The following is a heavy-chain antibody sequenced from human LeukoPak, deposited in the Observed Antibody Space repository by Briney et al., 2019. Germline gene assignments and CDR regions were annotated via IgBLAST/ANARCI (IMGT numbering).Heavy chain of an antibody. CDR2: ISSDGSST. D-gene: IGHD3-3*01. V-gene: IGHV3-74*01. Sequence: PGGSLRLSCAASGFTFSSYWMHWVRQAPGKGLVWVSRISSDGSSTSYADSVKGRFTISRDNAKNTLYLQMNSLRAEDTAVYYCARESAYYDFWSGHSNYYMDVWGKGTTVTVSS. CDR3: ARESAYYDFWSGHSNYYMDV. J-gene: IGHJ6*03. CDR1: GFTFSSYW.